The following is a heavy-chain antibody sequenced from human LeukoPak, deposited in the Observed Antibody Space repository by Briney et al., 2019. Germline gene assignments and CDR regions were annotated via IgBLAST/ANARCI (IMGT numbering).Heavy chain of an antibody. Sequence: GGSLRLSCAASGFTFSSYAMHWVRQAPGKGLEWVAVISYDGSNKYYADSVKGRFTISRDNSKNTLYLQMNSLRAEDTAVYYCARSPPDDDSSLYWGQGTLVTVSS. CDR3: ARSPPDDDSSLY. CDR1: GFTFSSYA. D-gene: IGHD3-22*01. J-gene: IGHJ4*02. CDR2: ISYDGSNK. V-gene: IGHV3-30*14.